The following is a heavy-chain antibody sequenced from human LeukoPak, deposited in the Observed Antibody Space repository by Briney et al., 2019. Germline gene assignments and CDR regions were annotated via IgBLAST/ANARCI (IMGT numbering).Heavy chain of an antibody. J-gene: IGHJ4*02. Sequence: PGGSLRLSCAASGFTFINYWMHWARQAPGKGLVWVSRINSDGSTTDYAESVKGRFTISRDNAQNTLYLQMNSLRAEDTAVYFCVRLTAGTPFDYWGQGTLVTVSS. D-gene: IGHD7-27*01. CDR1: GFTFINYW. CDR2: INSDGSTT. V-gene: IGHV3-74*01. CDR3: VRLTAGTPFDY.